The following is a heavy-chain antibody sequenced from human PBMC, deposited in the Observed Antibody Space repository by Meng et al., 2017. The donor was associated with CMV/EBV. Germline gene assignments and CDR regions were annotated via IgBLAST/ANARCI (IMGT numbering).Heavy chain of an antibody. J-gene: IGHJ6*02. CDR3: ARGLDYSREDYGMDV. CDR1: GFTFSSYS. D-gene: IGHD4-11*01. CDR2: ISSSSSTI. Sequence: GESLKISCAASGFTFSSYSMNWVRQAPGKGLEWVSYISSSSSTIYYADSVKGRFTIPRDNAKNSLYLQMNSLRAEDTAVYYCARGLDYSREDYGMDVWGQGTTVTVSS. V-gene: IGHV3-48*04.